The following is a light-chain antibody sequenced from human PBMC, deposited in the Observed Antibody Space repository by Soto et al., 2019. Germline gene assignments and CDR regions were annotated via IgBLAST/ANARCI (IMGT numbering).Light chain of an antibody. CDR1: QSLNSNF. Sequence: EIVLTQSPGTLSLSPGESATLSCRASQSLNSNFLAWYQQKPGQAPRLLVYAASSRATGIPDRFSGSASGTIFPLTISRLEPEDFAVYSCQQYDTSPPRYTFGQGTKLEIK. CDR2: AAS. J-gene: IGKJ2*01. V-gene: IGKV3-20*01. CDR3: QQYDTSPPRYT.